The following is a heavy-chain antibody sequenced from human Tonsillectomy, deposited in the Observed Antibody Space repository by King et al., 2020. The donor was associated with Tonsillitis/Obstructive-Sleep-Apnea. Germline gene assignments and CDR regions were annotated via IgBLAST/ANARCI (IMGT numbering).Heavy chain of an antibody. Sequence: QLVQSGGGLVQPGGSLRLSCAASGFTFSSYAMIWVRPAPGRGLQWVSAPGASGATTYYADSVRGRFTISRDNSKNTLYLQMNSLGAEDTAVYYCAKLTVTSATGYWGQGTLVTVSS. V-gene: IGHV3-23*04. J-gene: IGHJ4*02. CDR1: GFTFSSYA. CDR2: PGASGATT. D-gene: IGHD4-17*01. CDR3: AKLTVTSATGY.